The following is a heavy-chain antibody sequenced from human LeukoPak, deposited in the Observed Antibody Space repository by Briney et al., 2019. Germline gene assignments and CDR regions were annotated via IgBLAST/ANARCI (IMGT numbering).Heavy chain of an antibody. J-gene: IGHJ5*02. D-gene: IGHD5-18*01. CDR2: IFYTGGN. CDR1: GGSISSGDYY. CDR3: VILLDTRWFDP. Sequence: SETLSLTCTVSGGSISSGDYYWSWIRQPPGKGLEWIGYIFYTGGNFYNPSLKSRLTMSVDTSKNQFSLRLSSVTAADTAVYYCVILLDTRWFDPWGQGILVTVSS. V-gene: IGHV4-30-4*08.